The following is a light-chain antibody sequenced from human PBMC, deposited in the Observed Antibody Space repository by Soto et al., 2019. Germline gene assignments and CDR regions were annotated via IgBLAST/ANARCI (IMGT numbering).Light chain of an antibody. J-gene: IGKJ5*01. V-gene: IGKV3-20*01. CDR2: GAS. CDR1: QTIDNT. Sequence: VMRQSHDNLTLSPGERATLSCRASQTIDNTLAWYQQKPGQAPRLLIYGASSRATGIPDRFSGSGSGTDVTLTITRLEPEDFAGYYCQQYGSSPITSGQGTRLEIK. CDR3: QQYGSSPIT.